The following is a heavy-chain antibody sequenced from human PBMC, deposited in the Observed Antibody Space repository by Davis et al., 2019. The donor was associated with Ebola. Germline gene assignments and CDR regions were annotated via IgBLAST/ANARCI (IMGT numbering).Heavy chain of an antibody. D-gene: IGHD3-3*01. CDR1: GGSVTSGSYY. Sequence: MPGGSLRLSCNVSGGSVTSGSYYWGWIRQPPGKGLEWIGRIYYSGSTYYNPSLKSRVTISVDTSKNQFSLKLSSVTAADTAVYYCARTFGDTIFGVVPKDYYYYYGMDVWGQGTTVTVSS. V-gene: IGHV4-39*01. CDR3: ARTFGDTIFGVVPKDYYYYYGMDV. J-gene: IGHJ6*02. CDR2: IYYSGST.